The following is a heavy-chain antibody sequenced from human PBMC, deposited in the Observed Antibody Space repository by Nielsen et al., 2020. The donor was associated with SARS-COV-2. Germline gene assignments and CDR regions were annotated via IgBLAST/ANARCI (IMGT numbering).Heavy chain of an antibody. Sequence: GGSLRLSCAASGFTFSSYGMHWVRQAPGKGLEWVAVIWYDGSNKYYADSVKGRFTISRGNSKNTLYLQMNSLRAEDTAVYYCARDGSSWYGTYYYYMDVWGKGTTVTVSS. J-gene: IGHJ6*03. CDR1: GFTFSSYG. CDR3: ARDGSSWYGTYYYYMDV. CDR2: IWYDGSNK. V-gene: IGHV3-33*01. D-gene: IGHD6-13*01.